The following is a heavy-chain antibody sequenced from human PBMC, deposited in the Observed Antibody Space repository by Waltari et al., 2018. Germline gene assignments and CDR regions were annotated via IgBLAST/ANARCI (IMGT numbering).Heavy chain of an antibody. J-gene: IGHJ4*02. Sequence: EVLLVESGGGLVQPGGSLRLSCAASGFTFKTFAMHWVRQVPGKGLESIAAIRADDPATFYADAVRDRFRIARDNSENKLYLHMANLRLGDAAVYYCARAAAAGSVRETSPAGTPNDYWGRGTRVIVSS. D-gene: IGHD2-15*01. V-gene: IGHV3-64*07. CDR2: IRADDPAT. CDR1: GFTFKTFA. CDR3: ARAAAAGSVRETSPAGTPNDY.